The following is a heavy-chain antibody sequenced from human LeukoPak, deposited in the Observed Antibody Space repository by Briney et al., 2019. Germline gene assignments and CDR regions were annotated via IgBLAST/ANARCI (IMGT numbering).Heavy chain of an antibody. Sequence: SQTLSLTCTVSGGSISSGGYYWSWIRQHPGKGLVWNGYIYYSGSTYYNPSLKSRVTISVDTSKNQFSLKLSSVTAADTAVYYCARTSRSYYYDSSGSYYFDYWGQGTQVTVSS. D-gene: IGHD3-22*01. CDR1: GGSISSGGYY. J-gene: IGHJ4*02. CDR2: IYYSGST. V-gene: IGHV4-31*03. CDR3: ARTSRSYYYDSSGSYYFDY.